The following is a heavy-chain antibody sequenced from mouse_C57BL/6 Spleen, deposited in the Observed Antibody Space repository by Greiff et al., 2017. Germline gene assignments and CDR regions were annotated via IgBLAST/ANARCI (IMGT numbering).Heavy chain of an antibody. J-gene: IGHJ2*01. Sequence: EVKLEESGGGLVQPGGSMKLSCAASGFTFSDAWMDWVRQSPEKGLEWVAEIRNKANNHATYYAESVKGRFTISRDDSKSSVYLQMNSLRAEDTGIYYCTRCSRYYFDYWGQGTTLTVSS. V-gene: IGHV6-6*01. CDR2: IRNKANNHAT. CDR3: TRCSRYYFDY. CDR1: GFTFSDAW.